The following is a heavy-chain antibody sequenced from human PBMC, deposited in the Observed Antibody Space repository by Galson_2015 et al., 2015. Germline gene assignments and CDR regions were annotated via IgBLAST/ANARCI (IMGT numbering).Heavy chain of an antibody. CDR2: IAPSGGGT. V-gene: IGHV1-46*01. J-gene: IGHJ3*02. CDR3: ARDQKTRPIYAGDAFDI. Sequence: SVKVSCKASGYMFSFYYIHWVRQAPGQGLEWMGVIAPSGGGTTYAQKFQDRLALTRETSTSTVYMELPSLTVEDTATYYCARDQKTRPIYAGDAFDIWGQGTMVTVSS. D-gene: IGHD2-2*01. CDR1: GYMFSFYY.